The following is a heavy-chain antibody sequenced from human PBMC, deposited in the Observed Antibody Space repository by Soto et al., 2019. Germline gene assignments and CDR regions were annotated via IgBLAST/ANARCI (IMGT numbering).Heavy chain of an antibody. Sequence: PSETLSLTCTVSGDSFNNYCWSWIRQPAGKGLEWIGRIYTSGHTDYNPSLKSRVTVSVDTSKNQFSLKLSSVTAADTAVYFCVREAAVVVGVGYWFDPWGQGILVTVSS. D-gene: IGHD6-13*01. CDR2: IYTSGHT. CDR1: GDSFNNYC. J-gene: IGHJ5*02. CDR3: VREAAVVVGVGYWFDP. V-gene: IGHV4-4*07.